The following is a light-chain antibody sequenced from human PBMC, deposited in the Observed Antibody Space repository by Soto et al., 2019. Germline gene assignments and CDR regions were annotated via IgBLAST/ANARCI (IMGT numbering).Light chain of an antibody. V-gene: IGKV1-27*01. CDR1: QGINNY. Sequence: DIQMTQSPSSLSASVGDRVTITCRASQGINNYLAWYQQRPGKVPKLPIYAASTLQSGVPSRFRGSRSGTDFTLTITSLQPEDVATYYCQNYNSAPRTFGQGTKVDIK. CDR3: QNYNSAPRT. J-gene: IGKJ1*01. CDR2: AAS.